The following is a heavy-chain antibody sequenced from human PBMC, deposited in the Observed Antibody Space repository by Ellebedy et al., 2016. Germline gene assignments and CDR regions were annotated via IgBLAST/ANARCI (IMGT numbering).Heavy chain of an antibody. D-gene: IGHD6-13*01. CDR2: IDPIGGGP. J-gene: IGHJ6*02. V-gene: IGHV1-46*04. CDR1: GYTFTSNY. Sequence: ASVKVSCKASGYTFTSNYIHWVRQVPGQGLEWMGVIDPIGGGPTYAQKLQGRVTMTRDTSTSTVYMELTSLISEDMAVYSCARDRYSSSGRKRGTMDVWGQGTTVTVSS. CDR3: ARDRYSSSGRKRGTMDV.